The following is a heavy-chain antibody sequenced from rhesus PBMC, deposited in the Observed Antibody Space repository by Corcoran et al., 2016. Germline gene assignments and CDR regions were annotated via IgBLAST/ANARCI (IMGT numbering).Heavy chain of an antibody. Sequence: EVQLVQSGAEVKRPGESLRISCKTSGYSFTSSWISWVRQMPGKGLEWVGGISPGDSDTRYNPSFQGHVTISADKSISTTYLQWSSLKASDTATYYCAKDQGWVWGRGVLVTVSS. D-gene: IGHD2-21*01. CDR3: AKDQGWV. CDR1: GYSFTSSW. V-gene: IGHV5S1*01. J-gene: IGHJ5-2*02. CDR2: ISPGDSDT.